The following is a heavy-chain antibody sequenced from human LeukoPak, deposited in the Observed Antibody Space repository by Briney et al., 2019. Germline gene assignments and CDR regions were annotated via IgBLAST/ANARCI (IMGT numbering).Heavy chain of an antibody. J-gene: IGHJ5*02. Sequence: SVKVSCKASGGTFSSYAISWVRQAPGQGLEWMGRIIPIFGTANYAQKFQGRVTITTDESTSTAYMELSSLRSEDTAVYYCARSVVPAAIGNWFDPWGQGTLVTVSS. D-gene: IGHD2-2*01. CDR1: GGTFSSYA. V-gene: IGHV1-69*05. CDR2: IIPIFGTA. CDR3: ARSVVPAAIGNWFDP.